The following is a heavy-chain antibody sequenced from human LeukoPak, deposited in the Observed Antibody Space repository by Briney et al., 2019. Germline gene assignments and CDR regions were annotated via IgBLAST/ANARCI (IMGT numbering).Heavy chain of an antibody. J-gene: IGHJ5*02. CDR1: GGTFSSYA. D-gene: IGHD2-15*01. CDR3: ARAGRYCSGGSCYSIRTWFDP. V-gene: IGHV1-69*06. CDR2: IIPIFGTA. Sequence: SVKVSCKASGGTFSSYAISWVRQAPRQGLAWMGRIIPIFGTANYAQKFQGRVTITADKSTSTAYMELSSLRSEDTAVYYCARAGRYCSGGSCYSIRTWFDPWGQGTLVTVSS.